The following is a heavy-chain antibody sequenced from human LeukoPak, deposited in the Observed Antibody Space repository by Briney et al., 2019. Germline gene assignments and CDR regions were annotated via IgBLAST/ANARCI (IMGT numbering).Heavy chain of an antibody. CDR1: GFTFSSYG. V-gene: IGHV3-30*03. Sequence: GGSLRLSCAASGFTFSSYGMHWVRQAPGKGLEWVAVISYDGSNKYYADSVKGRFTISSDNSKNTLYLQMNSLRAEDTAVYYCARAGEMGYDLGYWGQGTLVTVSS. CDR3: ARAGEMGYDLGY. J-gene: IGHJ4*02. CDR2: ISYDGSNK. D-gene: IGHD5-12*01.